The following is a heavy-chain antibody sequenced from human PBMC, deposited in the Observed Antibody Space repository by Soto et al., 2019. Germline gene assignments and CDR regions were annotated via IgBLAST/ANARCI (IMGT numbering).Heavy chain of an antibody. D-gene: IGHD5-18*01. CDR1: GFTFSDYY. CDR2: ISSSGSTI. J-gene: IGHJ4*02. Sequence: NPGGSLRLSCAASGFTFSDYYMSWIRHAPGKGLEWVSYISSSGSTIYYADSVKGRFTISRDNAKNSLYLQMNSLRAEDTAVYYCARDSKGHSYGYGYFDYWGQGTLVTVSS. V-gene: IGHV3-11*01. CDR3: ARDSKGHSYGYGYFDY.